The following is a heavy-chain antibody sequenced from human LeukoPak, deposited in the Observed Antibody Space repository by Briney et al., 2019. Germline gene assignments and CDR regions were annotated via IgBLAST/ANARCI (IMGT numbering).Heavy chain of an antibody. Sequence: GGSLRLSCAASGFTFSSYWMHWVRQAPGKGLVWVSRINTDGSSTSYADSVKGRFTISRDNAKNSLYLLMNSLRAEDTAVYYCARYCSGGGCYSDYYYAMDVWGQGTTVTVSS. D-gene: IGHD2-15*01. CDR1: GFTFSSYW. V-gene: IGHV3-74*01. CDR3: ARYCSGGGCYSDYYYAMDV. CDR2: INTDGSST. J-gene: IGHJ6*02.